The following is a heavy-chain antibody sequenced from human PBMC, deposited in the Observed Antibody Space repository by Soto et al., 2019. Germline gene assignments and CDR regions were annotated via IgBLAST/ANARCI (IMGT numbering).Heavy chain of an antibody. Sequence: ASVKVSCKASGYTFTSYGISWVRQAPGQGLEWMGWISAYNGNTNYAQKLQGRVTMTTDTSTSTAYMELRSLRSDDTAVYYCARKLDSYDSTGFGKSLDYWGQGTLVTVSS. V-gene: IGHV1-18*01. CDR2: ISAYNGNT. D-gene: IGHD3-22*01. J-gene: IGHJ4*02. CDR3: ARKLDSYDSTGFGKSLDY. CDR1: GYTFTSYG.